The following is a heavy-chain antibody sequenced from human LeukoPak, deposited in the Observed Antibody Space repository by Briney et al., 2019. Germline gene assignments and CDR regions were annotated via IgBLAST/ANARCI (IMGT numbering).Heavy chain of an antibody. J-gene: IGHJ5*02. Sequence: GGSLRLSCAASGFTLSSYSMNWVRQAPGKGLEWVSSISSSSNYIYYADSVKGRFTISRDNAKNSLYLQMNSLRAEDTAVYYCARANEDKNERSTSSDWFDPWGQGTLVTVSS. D-gene: IGHD2-2*01. CDR2: ISSSSNYI. CDR1: GFTLSSYS. CDR3: ARANEDKNERSTSSDWFDP. V-gene: IGHV3-21*01.